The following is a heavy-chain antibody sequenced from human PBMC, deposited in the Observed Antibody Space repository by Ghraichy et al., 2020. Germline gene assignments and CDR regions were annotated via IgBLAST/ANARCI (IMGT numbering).Heavy chain of an antibody. Sequence: GESLNISCAVSGFTFSSYAMSWVRQAPGKGLEWVSTISDSGGSTYYADSVKGRFTISRDNSKNTLYLQMNSLRAEDTAVYYCAKDPYSGNYFDYWGQGTLVTVSS. V-gene: IGHV3-23*01. CDR1: GFTFSSYA. J-gene: IGHJ4*02. CDR2: ISDSGGST. CDR3: AKDPYSGNYFDY. D-gene: IGHD1-26*01.